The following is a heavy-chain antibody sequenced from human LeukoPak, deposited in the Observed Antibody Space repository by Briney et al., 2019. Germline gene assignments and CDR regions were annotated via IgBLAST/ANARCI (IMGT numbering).Heavy chain of an antibody. J-gene: IGHJ6*02. V-gene: IGHV3-7*01. CDR2: IKQDGSEK. Sequence: GGSLRLSCAASGFTFSSYWMSWVRQAPGKGLEWVANIKQDGSEKYYVDSVKGRFTISRDNAKNSLYLQMNSLRAEDTAVYYCASDPVSEGYYYDSSGSYYYGMDVWGQGTTVTVSS. CDR3: ASDPVSEGYYYDSSGSYYYGMDV. D-gene: IGHD3-22*01. CDR1: GFTFSSYW.